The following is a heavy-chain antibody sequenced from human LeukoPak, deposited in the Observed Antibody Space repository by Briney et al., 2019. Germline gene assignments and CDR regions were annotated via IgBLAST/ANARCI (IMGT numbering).Heavy chain of an antibody. J-gene: IGHJ4*02. CDR1: GFTFSNYA. D-gene: IGHD1-26*01. CDR2: ISGSGGST. Sequence: PGGSLRLSCAASGFTFSNYAMSWVRQAPGKGLEWVSAISGSGGSTYYADSVKGRFTISRDNSKNTLYLQMNSLRAEDTAVYYCAKVSGSYSGFFDYWGQGTLVTVSS. CDR3: AKVSGSYSGFFDY. V-gene: IGHV3-23*01.